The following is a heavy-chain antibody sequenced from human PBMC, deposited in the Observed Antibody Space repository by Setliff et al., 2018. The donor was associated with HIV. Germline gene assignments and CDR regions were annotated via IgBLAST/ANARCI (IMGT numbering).Heavy chain of an antibody. Sequence: HPGGSLRLSCAASRFAFSIFAMHWVRQAPGKGLEWVAFISYDGSNKNYADSVKGRFTISRDNSKNTLYLQMNSLRAEDTAVYYCAREKVVIEDVFDIWGRGAMVTVSS. CDR2: ISYDGSNK. CDR3: AREKVVIEDVFDI. V-gene: IGHV3-30*04. CDR1: RFAFSIFA. J-gene: IGHJ3*02. D-gene: IGHD3-22*01.